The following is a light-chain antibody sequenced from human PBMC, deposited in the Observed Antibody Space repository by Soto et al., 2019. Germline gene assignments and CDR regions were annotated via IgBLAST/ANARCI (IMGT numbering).Light chain of an antibody. CDR2: TSS. J-gene: IGKJ1*01. CDR3: QQSYSTPPT. Sequence: DIQMTQSPSSLSASVGDRVTITCRASQSISSYLNWYQQKPGKAPKLLIFTSSSLQGGVPSRFSGSGSGTDFIFTISNLQPEDFATYFCQQSYSTPPTFGQGTEVDIK. CDR1: QSISSY. V-gene: IGKV1-39*01.